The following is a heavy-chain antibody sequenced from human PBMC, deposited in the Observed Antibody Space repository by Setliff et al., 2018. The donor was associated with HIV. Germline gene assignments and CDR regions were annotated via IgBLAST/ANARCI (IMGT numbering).Heavy chain of an antibody. V-gene: IGHV4-39*07. Sequence: SETLSLTCTVSGGAISSGSYYWSWIRQPPGKGLEWIGSFYHTGSTHYNPSLKSRVTISVDTSNNQFSLKLTSVTAADTAMYYCASFFVTTVTNQDYWGQGTPVTVSS. CDR2: FYHTGST. D-gene: IGHD4-17*01. CDR3: ASFFVTTVTNQDY. J-gene: IGHJ4*02. CDR1: GGAISSGSYY.